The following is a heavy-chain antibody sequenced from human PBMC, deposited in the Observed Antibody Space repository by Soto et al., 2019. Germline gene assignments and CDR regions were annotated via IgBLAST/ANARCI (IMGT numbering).Heavy chain of an antibody. Sequence: QVQLQESGPGLVKPSQTLSLTCTVSGGSISSGGYYWSWIRQHPGKGLEWIGYIYYSGSTYYNPSLKSRVTIAVDTSKNQFSLKLSSVTAADTAVYYCARKKCRDGYNFGPVDYLGQGTLVTVSS. CDR3: ARKKCRDGYNFGPVDY. CDR1: GGSISSGGYY. D-gene: IGHD5-12*01. J-gene: IGHJ4*02. CDR2: IYYSGST. V-gene: IGHV4-31*03.